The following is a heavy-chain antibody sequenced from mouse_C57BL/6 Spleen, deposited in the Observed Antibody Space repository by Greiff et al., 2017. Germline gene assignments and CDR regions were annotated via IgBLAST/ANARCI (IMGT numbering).Heavy chain of an antibody. CDR3: ARGDYYGSSYGYYFDY. D-gene: IGHD1-1*01. CDR1: GYTFTGYW. V-gene: IGHV1-9*01. J-gene: IGHJ2*01. Sequence: VKLMESGAELMKPGASVKLSCKATGYTFTGYWIEWVKQRPGHGLEWIGEILPGSGSTNYNEKFKGKATFTADTSSNTAYMQLSSLTTEDSAIYYCARGDYYGSSYGYYFDYWGQGTTLTVSS. CDR2: ILPGSGST.